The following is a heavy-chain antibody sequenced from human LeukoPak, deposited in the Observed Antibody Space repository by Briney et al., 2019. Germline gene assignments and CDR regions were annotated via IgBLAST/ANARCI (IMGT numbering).Heavy chain of an antibody. CDR1: EFTFSDYY. V-gene: IGHV3-11*01. J-gene: IGHJ4*02. CDR3: ARLGIITAAGSNDY. CDR2: ISYSGDTI. Sequence: GGSLRLSCAASEFTFSDYYMSWIRQAPGKGLEWVSYISYSGDTIYYADSVKGRFTVSRDNAKNPLYLQMNSLRAEDTAVYYCARLGIITAAGSNDYWGQGTLVTVSS. D-gene: IGHD6-13*01.